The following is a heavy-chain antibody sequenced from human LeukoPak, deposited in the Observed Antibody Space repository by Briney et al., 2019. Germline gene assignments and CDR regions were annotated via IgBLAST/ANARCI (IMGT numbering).Heavy chain of an antibody. Sequence: PGGSLRLSCAASGFTFSSYGMHWVRQAPGKGLEGVAFIRYDGSNKYYADSVKGRFTISRDNSKNTLYLQMNSLRAEDTAVYYCAKDRGRVVPAAPGDYWGQGTLVTVSS. J-gene: IGHJ4*02. V-gene: IGHV3-30*02. CDR1: GFTFSSYG. CDR3: AKDRGRVVPAAPGDY. D-gene: IGHD2-2*01. CDR2: IRYDGSNK.